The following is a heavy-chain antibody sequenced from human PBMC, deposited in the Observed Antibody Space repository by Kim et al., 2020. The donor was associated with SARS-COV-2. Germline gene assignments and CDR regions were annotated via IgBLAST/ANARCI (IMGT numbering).Heavy chain of an antibody. CDR2: IYYSGST. D-gene: IGHD3-3*01. Sequence: SETLSLTCTVSGGSISSSSYYWGWIRQPPGKGLEWIGSIYYSGSTYYNPSLKSRVTITVDTSKNQFSLKLSSVTAADTAVYYCSRLGATKYYDFWSGYSTEAFAIWGQVTIVTVSS. CDR3: SRLGATKYYDFWSGYSTEAFAI. J-gene: IGHJ3*02. V-gene: IGHV4-39*01. CDR1: GGSISSSSYY.